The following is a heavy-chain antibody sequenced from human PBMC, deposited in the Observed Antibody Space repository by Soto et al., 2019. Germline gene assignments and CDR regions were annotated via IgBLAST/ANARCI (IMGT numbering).Heavy chain of an antibody. CDR2: IIPILGIA. CDR3: ARDLSVVPAAMGIYYYYYMDV. D-gene: IGHD2-2*01. CDR1: GGTFSSYT. V-gene: IGHV1-69*08. J-gene: IGHJ6*03. Sequence: QVQLVQSGAEVKKPGSSVKVSCKASGGTFSSYTISWVRQAPGQGLEWMGRIIPILGIANYAQKFQGRVTITADKSTSPAYMVLSSLRSEDTAVYYCARDLSVVPAAMGIYYYYYMDVWGKGTTVTVSS.